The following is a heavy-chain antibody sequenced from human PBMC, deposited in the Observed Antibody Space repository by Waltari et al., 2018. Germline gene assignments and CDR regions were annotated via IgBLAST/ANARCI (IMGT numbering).Heavy chain of an antibody. V-gene: IGHV1-2*02. D-gene: IGHD4-17*01. CDR3: ARPRGPMTTVTTGYNY. Sequence: QVQLVQSGAEVKKPGASVKVSCKASGYTFTGYYMPWVRQAPGQGLEWMGWINPNSGGTNYEKKFQGRVTMTRDTSISTAYMELSRLRSDDTAVYYCARPRGPMTTVTTGYNYWGQGTLVTVSS. CDR1: GYTFTGYY. CDR2: INPNSGGT. J-gene: IGHJ4*02.